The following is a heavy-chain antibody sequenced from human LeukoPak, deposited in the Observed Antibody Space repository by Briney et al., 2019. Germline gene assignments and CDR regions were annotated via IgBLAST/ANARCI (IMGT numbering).Heavy chain of an antibody. D-gene: IGHD6-6*01. CDR2: IKQDRSDK. CDR1: GFTFGNYW. CDR3: ARWATSFDL. V-gene: IGHV3-7*01. Sequence: GGSLRLSCAASGFTFGNYWMSWVRQAPGKGLEWVTNIKQDRSDKYHVDSVTGRFTISRDNAKNSLYLEMNSLRAEDTAVYYCARWATSFDLWGQGALVTVSS. J-gene: IGHJ4*02.